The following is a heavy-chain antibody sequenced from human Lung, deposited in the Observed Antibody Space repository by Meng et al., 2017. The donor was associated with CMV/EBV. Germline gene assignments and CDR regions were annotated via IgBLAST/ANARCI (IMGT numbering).Heavy chain of an antibody. CDR2: FDVEHGER. CDR1: GSTLSKMP. Sequence: QVQLEQSGAEVKKPGASVKVSCKVFGSTLSKMPIHWVLQAPGKGLEWMGGFDVEHGERIYAQKFQGRVTMTEDIFTDTAYMELTRLRSEDTAVYFCAESFMGGFDPWGQGTLVTVSS. CDR3: AESFMGGFDP. D-gene: IGHD3-3*02. V-gene: IGHV1-24*01. J-gene: IGHJ5*02.